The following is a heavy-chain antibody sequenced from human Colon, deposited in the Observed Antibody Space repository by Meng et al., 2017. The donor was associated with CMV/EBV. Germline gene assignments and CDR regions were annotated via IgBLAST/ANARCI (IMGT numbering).Heavy chain of an antibody. CDR3: ARGEQLSDFDY. Sequence: GSLRLSCTVSGDSISGYYWSWIRQPPGKGLEWIGYIYYSGSTNYNPSLKSRVTISVDTSKNQFSLKLSSVTAADTAVYYCARGEQLSDFDYWGQGTLVTVSS. V-gene: IGHV4-59*01. CDR2: IYYSGST. J-gene: IGHJ4*02. CDR1: GDSISGYY. D-gene: IGHD6-6*01.